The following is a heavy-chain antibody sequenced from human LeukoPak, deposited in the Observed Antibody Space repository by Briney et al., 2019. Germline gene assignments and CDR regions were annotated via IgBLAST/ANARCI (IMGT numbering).Heavy chain of an antibody. J-gene: IGHJ5*02. CDR3: ARDSVYSSSSGWFDP. CDR2: INPNSGGT. D-gene: IGHD6-6*01. CDR1: GYTFTVYY. Sequence: GASVKVSCKASGYTFTVYYMHWVRQAPGQGLEWMGWINPNSGGTNYAQKFQGRVTMTRDTSISTAYMELSRLRSDDTAVYYCARDSVYSSSSGWFDPWGQGTLVTVSS. V-gene: IGHV1-2*02.